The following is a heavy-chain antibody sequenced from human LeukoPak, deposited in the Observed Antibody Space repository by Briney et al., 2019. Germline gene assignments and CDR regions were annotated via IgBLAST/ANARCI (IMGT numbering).Heavy chain of an antibody. D-gene: IGHD2-15*01. CDR2: INHSGST. J-gene: IGHJ4*02. CDR1: GGSISSYY. V-gene: IGHV4-34*01. Sequence: SETLSLTCTVSGGSISSYYWSWIRQPAGKGLEWIGEINHSGSTNYNPSLKSRVTISIDTSKNQFSLKLSSVTAADTAVYYCARGQVVRDYWGQGTLVTVSS. CDR3: ARGQVVRDY.